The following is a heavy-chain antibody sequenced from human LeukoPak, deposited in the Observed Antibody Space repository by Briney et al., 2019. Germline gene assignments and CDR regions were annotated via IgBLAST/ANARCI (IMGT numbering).Heavy chain of an antibody. V-gene: IGHV3-23*01. CDR1: GYIFSSYA. CDR3: AKYCSGGNCYSGLY. D-gene: IGHD2-15*01. Sequence: GGSLRLSCAASGYIFSSYAMSWVRQAPGKGLQWVSTITSSGNTHYADSVKGRFTISRDNSKNMLYLQMNSLRAEDTALYYCAKYCSGGNCYSGLYWGQGTLVTVSS. CDR2: ITSSGNT. J-gene: IGHJ4*02.